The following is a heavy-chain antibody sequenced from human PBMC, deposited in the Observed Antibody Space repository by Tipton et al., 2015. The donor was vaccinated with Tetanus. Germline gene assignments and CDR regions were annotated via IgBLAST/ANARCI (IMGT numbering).Heavy chain of an antibody. J-gene: IGHJ4*02. CDR1: GFTVSNSH. V-gene: IGHV3-53*01. D-gene: IGHD2-21*01. CDR3: AKVVPLAGLDY. Sequence: SLRLSCAVSGFTVSNSHTSWVRQAPGKGLECVSMIYGDGATSYADSVKGRFSISRDNSKNIVFLQMNALRVEDTAVYYCAKVVPLAGLDYWGQGTLVTVSS. CDR2: IYGDGAT.